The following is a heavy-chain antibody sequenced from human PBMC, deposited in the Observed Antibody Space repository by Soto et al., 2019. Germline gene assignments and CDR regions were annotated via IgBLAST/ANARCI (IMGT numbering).Heavy chain of an antibody. Sequence: SETLSLTCTVSGGSTSSSDFYWGWLRQTPGKGLGFIGSMYYSGTTYYNPSLKSRVTISVDTSKNQFTLKLISVTAADTAVYYCAVVDSTGNWFDPWGEGALVTVSS. J-gene: IGHJ5*02. CDR2: MYYSGTT. D-gene: IGHD6-25*01. V-gene: IGHV4-39*01. CDR1: GGSTSSSDFY. CDR3: AVVDSTGNWFDP.